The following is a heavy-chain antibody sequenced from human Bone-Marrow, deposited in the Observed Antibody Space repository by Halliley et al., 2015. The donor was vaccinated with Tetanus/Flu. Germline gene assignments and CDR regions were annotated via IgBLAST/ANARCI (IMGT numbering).Heavy chain of an antibody. J-gene: IGHJ6*02. CDR2: FYNGGST. Sequence: TLSLTCAVSGGSIRSGYWSWIRQSPGKGLEWIGYFYNGGSTVYNPSLRSRVTISADTSKNQLSLTVTSVTAADTAVYYCARAGGSAYYYGLDVWGQGTTVTVSS. V-gene: IGHV4-4*09. D-gene: IGHD6-19*01. CDR3: ARAGGSAYYYGLDV. CDR1: GGSIRSGY.